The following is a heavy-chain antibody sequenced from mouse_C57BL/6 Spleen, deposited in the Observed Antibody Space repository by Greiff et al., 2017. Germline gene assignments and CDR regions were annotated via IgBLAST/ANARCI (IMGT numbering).Heavy chain of an antibody. D-gene: IGHD2-4*01. CDR3: AREPYDYDEGYYFGY. V-gene: IGHV1-55*01. CDR1: GYTFPSYW. CDR2: IYPGSGST. Sequence: QVQLQQPGAELVKPGASVKMSCKASGYTFPSYWITWVKQRPGQGLEWIGDIYPGSGSTNYNEKFKGKATLTVDTSSSTAYMQLSSLTSEDSAVYYSAREPYDYDEGYYFGYWGQGTTLTVSS. J-gene: IGHJ2*01.